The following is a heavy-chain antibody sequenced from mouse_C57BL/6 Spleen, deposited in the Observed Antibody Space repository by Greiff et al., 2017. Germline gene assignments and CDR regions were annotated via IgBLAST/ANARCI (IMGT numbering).Heavy chain of an antibody. CDR3: ARYDEYDGGWYFDY. CDR2: LYPGDGDT. J-gene: IGHJ2*01. Sequence: VQLQQSGPELVKPGASVKISCKASGYAFSSSWMNWVKQRPGKGLAWIGRLYPGDGDTNYNGKFKGKATLPADKSSSTAYMQLSSLTSEESAVYVCARYDEYDGGWYFDYWVQGTTLTVSS. D-gene: IGHD2-4*01. V-gene: IGHV1-82*01. CDR1: GYAFSSSW.